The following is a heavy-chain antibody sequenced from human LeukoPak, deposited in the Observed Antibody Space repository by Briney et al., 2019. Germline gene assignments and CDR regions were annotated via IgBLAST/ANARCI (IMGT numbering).Heavy chain of an antibody. V-gene: IGHV1-24*01. J-gene: IGHJ3*01. CDR3: STLIF. CDR1: GYTLTELS. CDR2: SDPGGGKT. Sequence: ASVKVSCKVSGYTLTELSIHWVRQPPGKRLEWMGGSDPGGGKTIFAQKFQGRVAMTEDTSTDTAYMELSSLRSEDTAIYYCSTLIFWGQGTMVIVSS. D-gene: IGHD3/OR15-3a*01.